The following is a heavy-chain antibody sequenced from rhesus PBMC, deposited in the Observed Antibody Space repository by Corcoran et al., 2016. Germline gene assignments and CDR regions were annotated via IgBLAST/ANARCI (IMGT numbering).Heavy chain of an antibody. V-gene: IGHV4-93*02. D-gene: IGHD2-21*01. J-gene: IGHJ3*01. CDR2: IYGSCGST. Sequence: QVQLQESGPAVVKTSETLYLTGGVSGGSISTSYWCSWIRQSPGKGLEWIWGIYGSCGSTEYNPSLKIRVTISIDTSNNQFSLKLSSLTAAVTAVYYCCRPHPLQNTVLVVFD. CDR1: GGSISTSYW. CDR3: CRPHPLQNTVLVVFD.